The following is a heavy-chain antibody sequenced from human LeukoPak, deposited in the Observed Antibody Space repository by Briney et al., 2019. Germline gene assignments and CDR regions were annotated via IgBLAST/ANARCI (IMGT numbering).Heavy chain of an antibody. CDR1: GGTLSSYA. D-gene: IGHD2-15*01. CDR2: IIPIFGTA. CDR3: ARPKNSGGSWAFDY. Sequence: SVKVSCKASGGTLSSYAISWVRQAPGQGLEWMGGIIPIFGTANYAQKFQGRVTITADKSTSTAYMELSSLRSEDTAVYYCARPKNSGGSWAFDYWGQGTLVTVSS. J-gene: IGHJ4*02. V-gene: IGHV1-69*06.